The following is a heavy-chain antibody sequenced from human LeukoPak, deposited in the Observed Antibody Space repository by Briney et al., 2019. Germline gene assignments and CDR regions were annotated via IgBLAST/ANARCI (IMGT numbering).Heavy chain of an antibody. D-gene: IGHD4-11*01. Sequence: PGGSLRLSCAASGFTFSSYAMRWVRQAPGKGLEWVSGISGSGGSTYYADSVKGRFSISRDNSKNTLYLQMNSLRAEDTAVYYCAKAGGNYVVAAFDYWGQGTLVTVSS. CDR2: ISGSGGST. CDR3: AKAGGNYVVAAFDY. CDR1: GFTFSSYA. J-gene: IGHJ4*02. V-gene: IGHV3-23*01.